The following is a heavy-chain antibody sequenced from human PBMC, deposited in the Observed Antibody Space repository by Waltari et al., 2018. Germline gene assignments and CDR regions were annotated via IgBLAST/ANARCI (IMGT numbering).Heavy chain of an antibody. D-gene: IGHD1-7*01. CDR3: VRGRIGTTQSGDWFDP. CDR1: GLSFNSYS. V-gene: IGHV3-21*02. CDR2: ISTSSSYI. J-gene: IGHJ5*02. Sequence: VQLVESGGGLVKPGGSLRLSCEGSGLSFNSYSLHWVRQAPGKGMEWISSISTSSSYIFDVDSVKGRFTISRDNAKNSLYLQMNSLRAEDTAMYYCVRGRIGTTQSGDWFDPWGQGTLVTVSS.